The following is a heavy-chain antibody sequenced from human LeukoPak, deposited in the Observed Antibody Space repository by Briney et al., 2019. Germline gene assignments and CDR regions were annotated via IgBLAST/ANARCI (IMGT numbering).Heavy chain of an antibody. CDR3: AREAMPLEWLLYAPGDCGWFDP. D-gene: IGHD3-3*01. V-gene: IGHV1-69*05. J-gene: IGHJ5*02. CDR2: IIPIFGTA. Sequence: SVKVSCKASGGTFSSYAISWVRQAPRQGLEWMGGIIPIFGTANYAQKFQGRVTITTDESTSTAYMELSSLRSEDTAVYYCAREAMPLEWLLYAPGDCGWFDPWGQGTLVTVSS. CDR1: GGTFSSYA.